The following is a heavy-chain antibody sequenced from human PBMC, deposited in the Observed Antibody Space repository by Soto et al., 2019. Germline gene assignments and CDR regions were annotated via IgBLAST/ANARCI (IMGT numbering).Heavy chain of an antibody. V-gene: IGHV4-4*02. D-gene: IGHD6-19*01. J-gene: IGHJ3*02. CDR2: IYHSGST. Sequence: QVQLQESGPGLAKPSGTLALTCSVSGGSISSSNWWSWVRQPPGKGLEWIGEIYHSGSTNYNPSLKSRVSLSVDKSKNQLSLKLRSVTAADTAVYYCARGTQWLVPLRRDDAFDIWGQGTMVTVSS. CDR3: ARGTQWLVPLRRDDAFDI. CDR1: GGSISSSNW.